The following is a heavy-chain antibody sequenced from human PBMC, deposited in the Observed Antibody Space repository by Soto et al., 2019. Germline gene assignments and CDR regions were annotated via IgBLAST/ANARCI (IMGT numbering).Heavy chain of an antibody. CDR2: IYSGGST. V-gene: IGHV3-66*01. J-gene: IGHJ4*02. CDR1: GFTVSSNY. Sequence: GGSLRLSCAASGFTVSSNYMSWVRQAPGKGLEWVSVIYSGGSTYYADSVKGRFTISRDNSKNTLYLQMNSLRAEDTAVYYWARSPIGYGSGSFPSVCDYWGQGTLVTVSS. D-gene: IGHD3-10*01. CDR3: ARSPIGYGSGSFPSVCDY.